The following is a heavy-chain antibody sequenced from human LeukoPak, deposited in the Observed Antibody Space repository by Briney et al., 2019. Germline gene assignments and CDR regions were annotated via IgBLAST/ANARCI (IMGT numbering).Heavy chain of an antibody. D-gene: IGHD6-13*01. V-gene: IGHV4-4*07. CDR1: GGSISSYY. J-gene: IGHJ4*02. CDR3: ARQNSSWYFDY. CDR2: IYITEST. Sequence: SETLSLTCTVSGGSISSYYWTWIRQPAGRGLEWIGRIYITESTSYNPSLKSRVTMSVDTSKNQFSLKLNSVTAADTAVYYCARQNSSWYFDYWGQGTLVTVSS.